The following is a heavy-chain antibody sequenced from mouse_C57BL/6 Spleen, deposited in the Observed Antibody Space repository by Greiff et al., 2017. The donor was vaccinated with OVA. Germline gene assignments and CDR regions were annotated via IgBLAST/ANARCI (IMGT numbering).Heavy chain of an antibody. CDR1: GYTFTSYW. CDR2: IDPSDSYN. CDR3: ERFGTAGVAKRYFDY. V-gene: IGHV1-50*01. J-gene: IGHJ2*01. D-gene: IGHD1-3*01. Sequence: QVQLQQPGAELVKPGASVKLSCKASGYTFTSYWMQWVKQRPGQGLEWIGEIDPSDSYNNYNQKFKGKATLTVDTSSSTAYMQHSSLTSQDSAVYDCERFGTAGVAKRYFDYWGQGTTLTVSS.